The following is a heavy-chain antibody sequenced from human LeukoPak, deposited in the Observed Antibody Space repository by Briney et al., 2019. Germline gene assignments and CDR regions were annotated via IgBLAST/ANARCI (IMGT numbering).Heavy chain of an antibody. CDR3: ARRNYYDSSGYYSDY. V-gene: IGHV4-59*08. CDR2: IYYSGST. CDR1: GGSISSYY. J-gene: IGHJ4*02. D-gene: IGHD3-22*01. Sequence: SETLSLTCTVSGGSISSYYWSWIRQPPGRGLEWIGYIYYSGSTNYNPSLKSRVTISVDTSKNQFSLKLSSVTAADTAVYYCARRNYYDSSGYYSDYWGQGTLVTVSS.